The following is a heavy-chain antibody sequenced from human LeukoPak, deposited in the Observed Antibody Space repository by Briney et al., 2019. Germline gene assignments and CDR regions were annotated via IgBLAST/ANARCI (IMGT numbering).Heavy chain of an antibody. D-gene: IGHD6-13*01. CDR3: ARVRYSSSSNGMDV. V-gene: IGHV1-2*02. Sequence: ASVEVSCKASGYTFTGYYMHWVRQAPGQGLEWMGWINPNSGGTNYAQKFQGRVTMTRDTSISTAYMELSRLRSDDTAVYYCARVRYSSSSNGMDVWGQGTTVTVSS. CDR1: GYTFTGYY. CDR2: INPNSGGT. J-gene: IGHJ6*02.